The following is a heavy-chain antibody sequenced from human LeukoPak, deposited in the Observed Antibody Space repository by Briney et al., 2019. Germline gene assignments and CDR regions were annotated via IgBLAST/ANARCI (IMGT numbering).Heavy chain of an antibody. Sequence: GGSLRLSCAASGFTFSSYGMHWVRQAPGKGLGWVAFIRNDGSNKYHADPVKARSTISRDNSNNTLYLQRNSLRAEDTAVYYCARVGLSLDYCGQGTLVTVSS. J-gene: IGHJ4*02. V-gene: IGHV3-30*02. CDR1: GFTFSSYG. CDR3: ARVGLSLDY. CDR2: IRNDGSNK.